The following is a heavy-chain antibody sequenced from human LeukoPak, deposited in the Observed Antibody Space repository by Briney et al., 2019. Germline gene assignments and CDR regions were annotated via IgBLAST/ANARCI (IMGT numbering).Heavy chain of an antibody. CDR1: TGSISSIRYD. V-gene: IGHV4-39*01. D-gene: IGHD6-13*01. CDR2: IYYSGST. CDR3: ARQDSWDY. Sequence: PSETLSLTCTVSTGSISSIRYDWGWIRQPPGKGLEWIGSIYYSGSTYYNQSLKSRVTISVDTSKNQFSLKLSSVTAADTAVYYCARQDSWDYWGQGTLVTVSS. J-gene: IGHJ4*02.